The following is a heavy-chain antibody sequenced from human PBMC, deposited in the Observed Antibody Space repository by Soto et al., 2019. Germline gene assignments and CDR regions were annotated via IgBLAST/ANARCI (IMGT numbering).Heavy chain of an antibody. CDR2: ILYRSTWSN. J-gene: IGHJ4*02. D-gene: IGHD3-10*01. CDR3: ARETTTVRGIINHFDY. Sequence: PSQTLSLTCDISGDSVSSNNAAWNWIRQSPSRGPEWLGRILYRSTWSNDYAVSVKSRITITPDTSKNQFSLQLNSVTPEDTAVYYCARETTTVRGIINHFDYWGQGTLVTVSS. V-gene: IGHV6-1*01. CDR1: GDSVSSNNAA.